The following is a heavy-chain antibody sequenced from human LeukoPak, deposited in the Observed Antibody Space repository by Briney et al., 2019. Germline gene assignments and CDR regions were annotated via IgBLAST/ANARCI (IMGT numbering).Heavy chain of an antibody. CDR3: TKGAAGPRLQD. Sequence: SETLSLTCAVYGGSFSGFYCTWIRQPPGKGLEWIGEILQGGSTAYTPSRKSRVTISVDTSKNQCSLKLTSVTAADTAVYYCTKGAAGPRLQDWGQGTLVTVSS. D-gene: IGHD6-6*01. CDR2: ILQGGST. V-gene: IGHV4-34*12. J-gene: IGHJ1*01. CDR1: GGSFSGFY.